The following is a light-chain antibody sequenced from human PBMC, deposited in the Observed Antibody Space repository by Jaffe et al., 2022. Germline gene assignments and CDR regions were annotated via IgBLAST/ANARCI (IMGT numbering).Light chain of an antibody. CDR2: AAS. CDR1: QGVNSY. CDR3: QQFNTYPLT. Sequence: DIQLTQSPSFLSASVGDRVIITCRASQGVNSYLLWYQQKPGKAPKLLIYAASTLQSGVPSRFSGSGSGTEFTLTISSLQPEDFATYYCQQFNTYPLTFGGGTKVEI. J-gene: IGKJ4*01. V-gene: IGKV1-9*01.